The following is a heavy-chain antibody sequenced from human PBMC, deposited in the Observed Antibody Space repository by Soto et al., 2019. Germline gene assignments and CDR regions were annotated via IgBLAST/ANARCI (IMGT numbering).Heavy chain of an antibody. Sequence: GGSLRLSCAASGFTFSDYYMSWIRQAPGKGLEWVSYISSSSSYTNYADSVKGRFTISRDNAKTSLYLQMNSLRAEDTAVYYCARWGRPLGYCSSTSCYGPYYYYYGMDVWGQGTTVTVSS. CDR1: GFTFSDYY. CDR3: ARWGRPLGYCSSTSCYGPYYYYYGMDV. J-gene: IGHJ6*02. CDR2: ISSSSSYT. D-gene: IGHD2-2*01. V-gene: IGHV3-11*03.